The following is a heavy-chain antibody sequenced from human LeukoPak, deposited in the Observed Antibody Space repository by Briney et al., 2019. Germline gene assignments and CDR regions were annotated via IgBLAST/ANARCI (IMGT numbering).Heavy chain of an antibody. V-gene: IGHV4-39*01. CDR2: IYYSGSA. J-gene: IGHJ5*02. Sequence: SETLSLTCTVSGGSISSSSYYWGWIRQPPGKGLEWIESIYYSGSAHCNPSLKSRVTISVDTSNNQFSLKLSSVTAADTAVYYCARRTANRNWFDPWGQGTLVTVSS. CDR3: ARRTANRNWFDP. CDR1: GGSISSSSYY. D-gene: IGHD1/OR15-1a*01.